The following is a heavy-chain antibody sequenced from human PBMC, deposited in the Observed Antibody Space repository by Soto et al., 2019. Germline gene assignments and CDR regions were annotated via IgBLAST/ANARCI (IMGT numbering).Heavy chain of an antibody. D-gene: IGHD1-7*01. CDR3: ARDLTGTTAFDI. CDR2: TYYRSKWYN. V-gene: IGHV6-1*01. CDR1: GDSVSSYSAA. Sequence: QVQLQQSGPGLVKPSQTLSLTCAISGDSVSSYSAAWNWVRQSPSRGLEWLGRTYYRSKWYNEYAESMKSRITINQDTSKSHFSLQLNSVTPEDTAVYYCARDLTGTTAFDIWGQGTMVTVSS. J-gene: IGHJ3*02.